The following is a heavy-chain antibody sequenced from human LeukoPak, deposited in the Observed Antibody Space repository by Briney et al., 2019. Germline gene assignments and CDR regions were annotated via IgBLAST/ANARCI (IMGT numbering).Heavy chain of an antibody. CDR1: GGSISSYY. Sequence: PSETLSLTCIVSGGSISSYYWSWIRQPAGKGQEWIGRIYTSGSTNYNPSLKSRVTMSVDTSKNQFSLKLSSVTAAATAVYYCARGRYYYDSRGGYYYYYMDVWGKGTTVTVSS. CDR2: IYTSGST. CDR3: ARGRYYYDSRGGYYYYYMDV. D-gene: IGHD3-22*01. J-gene: IGHJ6*03. V-gene: IGHV4-4*07.